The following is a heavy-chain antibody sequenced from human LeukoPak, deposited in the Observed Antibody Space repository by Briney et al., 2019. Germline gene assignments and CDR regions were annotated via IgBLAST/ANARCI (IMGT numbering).Heavy chain of an antibody. D-gene: IGHD3-10*01. V-gene: IGHV1-8*01. CDR1: GYTFTSYD. J-gene: IGHJ5*02. Sequence: EASVKVSCKASGYTFTSYDINWVRQATGQGLEWMGWMNPNSGNTGYAQKFQGRVTMTRDTSISTAYMELRGLRSEDTAVYYCVRDGEGVAISVNYWFDPWGQGTLVTVSS. CDR2: MNPNSGNT. CDR3: VRDGEGVAISVNYWFDP.